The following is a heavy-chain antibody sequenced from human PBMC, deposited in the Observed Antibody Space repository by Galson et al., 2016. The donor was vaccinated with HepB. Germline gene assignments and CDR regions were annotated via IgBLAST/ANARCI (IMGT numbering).Heavy chain of an antibody. CDR1: GFTFSSFH. CDR3: AREMGVAAPAVFDY. J-gene: IGHJ4*02. V-gene: IGHV3-21*01. CDR2: ISSSSTYI. D-gene: IGHD6-13*01. Sequence: SLRLSCAASGFTFSSFHMNWVRQAPGRGLEWVSSISSSSTYIYYADSVKGRFTISRDNAKNSLYLQMNSLRAEDTAVYYCAREMGVAAPAVFDYWGQGTLVTVSS.